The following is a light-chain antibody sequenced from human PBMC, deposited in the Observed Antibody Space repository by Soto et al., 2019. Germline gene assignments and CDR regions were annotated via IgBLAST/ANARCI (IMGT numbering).Light chain of an antibody. CDR3: QHSNSYSEA. Sequence: DIQMTQSPSTLSGSVGERVTITCRASQTISSWLAWYQQKPGKAPKLLIYGASALTSGVPSRFSGSGSGTEFTLTISSLQPDDFATYYRQHSNSYSEAFGQGTKVDIK. CDR2: GAS. CDR1: QTISSW. J-gene: IGKJ1*01. V-gene: IGKV1-5*03.